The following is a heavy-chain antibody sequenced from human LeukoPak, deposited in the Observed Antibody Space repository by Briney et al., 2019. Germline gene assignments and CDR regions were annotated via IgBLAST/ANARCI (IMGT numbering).Heavy chain of an antibody. CDR3: ARDLGVPY. V-gene: IGHV3-23*01. CDR2: ISGSGDNT. D-gene: IGHD3-16*01. Sequence: SGGSLRLSCAASGFTFSSYAMSWVRQAPGKGLEWVSTISGSGDNTYYADSVKGRFTISRDNSKNTLYLQMNSLRAEDTAVYYCARDLGVPYWGQGTLVTVSS. J-gene: IGHJ4*02. CDR1: GFTFSSYA.